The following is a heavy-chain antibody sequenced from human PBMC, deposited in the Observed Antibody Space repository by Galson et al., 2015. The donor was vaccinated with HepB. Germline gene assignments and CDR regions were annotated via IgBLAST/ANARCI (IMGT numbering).Heavy chain of an antibody. J-gene: IGHJ4*02. CDR2: IKSKTDGGTT. CDR1: GFTFSNAW. D-gene: IGHD3-22*01. V-gene: IGHV3-15*01. Sequence: SLRLSCAASGFTFSNAWMSWVRQAPGKGLEWVGRIKSKTDGGTTDYAAPVKGRFTISRDDSKNTLYLQMNSLKTEDTAVYYCTTDPQDYDSSGYYYWDIFDYWGQGTLVTVSS. CDR3: TTDPQDYDSSGYYYWDIFDY.